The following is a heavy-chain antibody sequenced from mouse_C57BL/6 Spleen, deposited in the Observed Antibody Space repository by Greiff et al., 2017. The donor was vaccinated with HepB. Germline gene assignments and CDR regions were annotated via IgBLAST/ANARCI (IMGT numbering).Heavy chain of an antibody. D-gene: IGHD2-2*01. J-gene: IGHJ3*01. CDR1: GYTFTSYW. V-gene: IGHV1-55*01. CDR3: ARGRSTMVTGGFAY. CDR2: IYPGSGST. Sequence: QVQLQQPGAELVKPGASVKMSCKASGYTFTSYWITWVKQRPGQGLEWIGDIYPGSGSTNYNEKFKSKATLTVDTSSSTAYMQLSSLTSEDSAVYYCARGRSTMVTGGFAYWGQGTLVTVSA.